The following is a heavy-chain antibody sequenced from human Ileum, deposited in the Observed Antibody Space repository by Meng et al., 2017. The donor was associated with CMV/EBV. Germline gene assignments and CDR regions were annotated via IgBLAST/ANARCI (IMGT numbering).Heavy chain of an antibody. CDR1: GFTFSSSG. D-gene: IGHD1/OR15-1a*01. CDR2: IQFDRNNK. V-gene: IGHV3-30*02. CDR3: AKEYCEWEQHILTGSPLNCYAMDV. Sequence: GESLKISCAASGFTFSSSGIHWVRQAPGKGLEWVTFIQFDRNNKYYADSVKGRFTISRDNSRNTLYLQMNSLRPEDTAVYYCAKEYCEWEQHILTGSPLNCYAMDVWGQGATVTVSS. J-gene: IGHJ6*02.